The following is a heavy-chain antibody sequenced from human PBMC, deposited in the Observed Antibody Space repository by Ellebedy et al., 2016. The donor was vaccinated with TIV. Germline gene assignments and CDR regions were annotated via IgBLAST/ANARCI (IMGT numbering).Heavy chain of an antibody. J-gene: IGHJ4*02. CDR3: AKLDSSGYYYGRFDY. D-gene: IGHD3-22*01. Sequence: GESLKISCAASGFTFRNFAMTWVRQAPGKGLEWVSSISSSGVSTDYADSVRGRVTISRDNSKNTLYLQMKSLGVDDSAVYYCAKLDSSGYYYGRFDYWGQGTLVTVSS. CDR1: GFTFRNFA. CDR2: ISSSGVST. V-gene: IGHV3-23*01.